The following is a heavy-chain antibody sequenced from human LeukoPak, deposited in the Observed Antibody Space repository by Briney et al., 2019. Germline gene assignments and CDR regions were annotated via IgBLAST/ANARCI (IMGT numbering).Heavy chain of an antibody. CDR1: EGTFSSYA. Sequence: SVKVSCKASEGTFSSYAISWVHQAPGQGLEWMGRIIPIFGTANYAQKFQGRVTITTDESTSTAYMELSSLRSEDTAVYYCARGGYSYGYGEDWGQGTLVTVSS. D-gene: IGHD5-18*01. V-gene: IGHV1-69*05. J-gene: IGHJ4*02. CDR3: ARGGYSYGYGED. CDR2: IIPIFGTA.